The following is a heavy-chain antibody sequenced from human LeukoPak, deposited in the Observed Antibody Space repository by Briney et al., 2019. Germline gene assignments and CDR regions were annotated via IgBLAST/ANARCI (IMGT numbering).Heavy chain of an antibody. D-gene: IGHD6-13*01. V-gene: IGHV4-61*10. CDR1: GGSIFSFSHY. J-gene: IGHJ5*02. CDR3: ARGRGAAAEGWFDP. CDR2: MYSSGST. Sequence: SETLSLTCTVSGGSIFSFSHYWSWIRQPAGKGLEWIGRMYSSGSTTYNPSLTGRVTISGDTSKNQFSLKLTSVTAADTAVYYCARGRGAAAEGWFDPWGQGTLVTVSS.